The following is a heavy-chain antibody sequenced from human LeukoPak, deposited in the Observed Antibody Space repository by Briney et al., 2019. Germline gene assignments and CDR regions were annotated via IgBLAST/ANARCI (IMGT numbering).Heavy chain of an antibody. J-gene: IGHJ2*01. CDR3: AGYGSPYSFDL. Sequence: SETLSLTCTVSGGSINPYYWGWIRQSPGKGLEWIGYIHYSGRNNCNPSLKSRVTISVDTSNNQFSLKLSSVTAADTAFYYCAGYGSPYSFDLWGRGTLVTVSS. CDR2: IHYSGRN. D-gene: IGHD2-15*01. V-gene: IGHV4-59*01. CDR1: GGSINPYY.